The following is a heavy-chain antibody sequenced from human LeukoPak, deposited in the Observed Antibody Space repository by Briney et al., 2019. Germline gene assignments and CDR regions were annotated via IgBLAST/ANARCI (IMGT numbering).Heavy chain of an antibody. CDR1: GFNFSVYT. CDR3: ARETGFADAFDF. Sequence: GGSLRLACAASGFNFSVYTMNWVRQAPGWGLQWVSRITGTGSQLDDVEYADSVRGRFNISRENGKDSLFLEMRGLRVEDTGIYFCARETGFADAFDFWGRGTLVTVSS. J-gene: IGHJ3*01. CDR2: ITGTGSQLDDV. V-gene: IGHV3-21*03.